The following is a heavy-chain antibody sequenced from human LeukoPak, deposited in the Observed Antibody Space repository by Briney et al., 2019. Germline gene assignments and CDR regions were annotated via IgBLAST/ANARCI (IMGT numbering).Heavy chain of an antibody. D-gene: IGHD2-15*01. CDR2: ISGSGGST. Sequence: GGSLRLSCAASGFTFSSYAMSWVRQAPGKGLEWVSAISGSGGSTYYADSVKGRFTISRDNAKNSLYLQMNSLRAEDTVVYYCARGAVVVKEFDYWGQGTLVTVSS. CDR1: GFTFSSYA. CDR3: ARGAVVVKEFDY. J-gene: IGHJ4*02. V-gene: IGHV3-23*01.